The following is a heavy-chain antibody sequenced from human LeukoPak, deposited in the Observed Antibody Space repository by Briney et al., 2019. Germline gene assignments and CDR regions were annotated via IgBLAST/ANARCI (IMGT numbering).Heavy chain of an antibody. CDR3: ARLYGAVAGYYFDY. V-gene: IGHV4-39*02. CDR1: GDSINSLDL. Sequence: SETLSLTCTVSGDSINSLDLWSWVRQPPGKGLEWIGSIYYSGSTYYNPSLKSRVSISLDTSKNHVSPKLSSVTAADTAVYYCARLYGAVAGYYFDYWGQGTLVPVSS. D-gene: IGHD6-19*01. J-gene: IGHJ4*02. CDR2: IYYSGST.